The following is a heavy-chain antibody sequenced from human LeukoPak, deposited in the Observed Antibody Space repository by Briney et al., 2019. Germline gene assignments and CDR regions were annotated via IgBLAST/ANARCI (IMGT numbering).Heavy chain of an antibody. CDR2: IYYSGST. V-gene: IGHV4-39*01. J-gene: IGHJ4*02. CDR1: GGSISSGSYY. CDR3: ARTIVVVPAAIDY. D-gene: IGHD2-2*02. Sequence: NPSETLSLTCTVSGGSISSGSYYWGWIRQPPGKALEWIGSIYYSGSTYYNPSLKSRVTISVDTSKNQFSLKLSSVTAADTAVYYCARTIVVVPAAIDYWGQGTLVTVSS.